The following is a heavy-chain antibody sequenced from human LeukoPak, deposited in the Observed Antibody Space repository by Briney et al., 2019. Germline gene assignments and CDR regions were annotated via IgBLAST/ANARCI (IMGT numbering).Heavy chain of an antibody. V-gene: IGHV4-39*01. CDR2: IYYSGST. CDR3: ARIDRGGFDP. D-gene: IGHD1-26*01. CDR1: GVSISSSTYF. Sequence: SETLSLTCTVSGVSISSSTYFRGWIRQPPGKGLGWIGSIYYSGSTYYNPSLKSRVTISVDTSKNQFSLKLSSVTAADTAVYYCARIDRGGFDPWGQGTLVTISS. J-gene: IGHJ5*02.